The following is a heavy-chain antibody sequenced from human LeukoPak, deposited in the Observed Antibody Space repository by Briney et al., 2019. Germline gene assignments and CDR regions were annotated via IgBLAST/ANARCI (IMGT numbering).Heavy chain of an antibody. J-gene: IGHJ4*02. Sequence: GGSLRLSCAASGFTFSNYWMHWVRQDPGKGLVWVSFINPDGSTTNYADSVKGRFTISRDNAKDALYLQMNTLRAEDTAVYFCAKSPVSSCRGSFCYPFDYWGQGNLVTVSS. V-gene: IGHV3-74*01. D-gene: IGHD2-15*01. CDR3: AKSPVSSCRGSFCYPFDY. CDR1: GFTFSNYW. CDR2: INPDGSTT.